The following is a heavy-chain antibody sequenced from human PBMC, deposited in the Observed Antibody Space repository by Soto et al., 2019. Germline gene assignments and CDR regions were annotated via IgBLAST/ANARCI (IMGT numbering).Heavy chain of an antibody. CDR3: ARDSAGFDY. D-gene: IGHD3-10*01. CDR1: RYTFTSYG. CDR2: ISANNSNT. J-gene: IGHJ4*02. V-gene: IGHV1-18*01. Sequence: SVKVACKASRYTFTSYGISWARQAPGQGLEWMGWISANNSNTNYAQKLQGRVTMTTDTSTSTAYMELRSLRSDDTAVYYCARDSAGFDYWGQGTLVTVSS.